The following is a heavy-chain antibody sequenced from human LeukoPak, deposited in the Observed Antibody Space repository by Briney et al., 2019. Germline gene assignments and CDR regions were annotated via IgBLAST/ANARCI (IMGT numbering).Heavy chain of an antibody. V-gene: IGHV4-34*01. Sequence: SETLSLTCAVYGGSFSGYYWSWIRQPPGKGLEWIGEINHSGSTNYNPSLKSRVTISVDTSKNQFSLKLSSVTAADTAVYYCARGLGYYGSGSYYHIYYFDYWGQGTLVTVFS. J-gene: IGHJ4*02. D-gene: IGHD3-10*01. CDR2: INHSGST. CDR1: GGSFSGYY. CDR3: ARGLGYYGSGSYYHIYYFDY.